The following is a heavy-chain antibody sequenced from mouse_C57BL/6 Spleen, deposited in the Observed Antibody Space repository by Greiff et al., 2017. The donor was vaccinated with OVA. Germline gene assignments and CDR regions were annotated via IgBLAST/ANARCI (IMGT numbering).Heavy chain of an antibody. D-gene: IGHD3-3*01. CDR3: ARQGRGLAMDY. CDR1: GYSFTGYY. Sequence: VQLKESGPELVKPGASVKISCKASGYSFTGYYMNWVKQSPEKSLEWIGEINPSTGGTTYNQKFKAKATLTVDKSSSTAYMQLKSLTSEDSAVYYCARQGRGLAMDYWGQGTSVTVSS. V-gene: IGHV1-42*01. J-gene: IGHJ4*01. CDR2: INPSTGGT.